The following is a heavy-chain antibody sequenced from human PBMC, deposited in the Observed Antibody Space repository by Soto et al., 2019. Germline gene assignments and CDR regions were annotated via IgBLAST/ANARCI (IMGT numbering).Heavy chain of an antibody. J-gene: IGHJ4*02. Sequence: GGSLRLSCAASGFTFSSCAMHWVRQAPGKGLEWVAVISYDGSNKYYADSVKGRFTISRDNSKNTLYLQMNSLRAEDTAVYYCARPPYYYDSSGYPGSIDYWGQGTLVTVSS. V-gene: IGHV3-30-3*01. CDR2: ISYDGSNK. CDR3: ARPPYYYDSSGYPGSIDY. D-gene: IGHD3-22*01. CDR1: GFTFSSCA.